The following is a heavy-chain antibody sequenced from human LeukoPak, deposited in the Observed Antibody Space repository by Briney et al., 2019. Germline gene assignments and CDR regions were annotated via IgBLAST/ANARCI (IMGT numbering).Heavy chain of an antibody. CDR2: ISSSGGTT. J-gene: IGHJ6*02. CDR1: GFTSSDYY. Sequence: GGSLRLSCAASGFTSSDYYMTWIRQPPGKGPEWISYISSSGGTTTYVDSVRGRFTISRDNAKNSLYLQMNSLRADDTAVYYCARSNYYTVDVWGQGTAVTVSS. V-gene: IGHV3-11*01. CDR3: ARSNYYTVDV.